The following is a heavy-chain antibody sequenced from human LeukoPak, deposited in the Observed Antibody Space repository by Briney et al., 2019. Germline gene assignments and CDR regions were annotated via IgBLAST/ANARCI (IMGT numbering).Heavy chain of an antibody. CDR3: AKGGSFYYDTSGYLY. CDR1: GFTFSSYA. Sequence: GGSLRLSCAASGFTFSSYAMHWVRQAPGKGLEWVSALNSNGGSTYYADSVKGQFTNFRDNPRNTKYLQMNRLRAEDTAVYYCAKGGSFYYDTSGYLYWGQGTLVT. J-gene: IGHJ4*02. D-gene: IGHD3-22*01. V-gene: IGHV3-23*01. CDR2: LNSNGGST.